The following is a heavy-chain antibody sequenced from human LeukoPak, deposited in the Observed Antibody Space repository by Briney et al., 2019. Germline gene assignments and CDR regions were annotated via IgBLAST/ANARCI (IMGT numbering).Heavy chain of an antibody. Sequence: PGGSLRLSCAASGFTFSSYGMHWVRRAPGKGPEWVAVISYDGSNKYYADSVKGRFTISRDNSKNTLYLQMNSLRAEDTAVYYCATASYGDYDLDYWGQGTLVTVSS. V-gene: IGHV3-30*03. CDR2: ISYDGSNK. CDR3: ATASYGDYDLDY. D-gene: IGHD5-12*01. CDR1: GFTFSSYG. J-gene: IGHJ4*02.